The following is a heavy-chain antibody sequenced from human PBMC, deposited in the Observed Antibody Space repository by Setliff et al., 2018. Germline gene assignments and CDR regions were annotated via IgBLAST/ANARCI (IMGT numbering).Heavy chain of an antibody. D-gene: IGHD2-21*01. Sequence: TSETLSLTCAVYGGSFSGYYWSWIRQPPGKRLEWIGEIIHSGSTNYNPSLKSRVTISVDTSKNQFSLKLSSVTAADTAVYYCARVRWSQFRDAFDIWGQGTMVTVSS. CDR1: GGSFSGYY. CDR2: IIHSGST. V-gene: IGHV4-34*12. J-gene: IGHJ3*02. CDR3: ARVRWSQFRDAFDI.